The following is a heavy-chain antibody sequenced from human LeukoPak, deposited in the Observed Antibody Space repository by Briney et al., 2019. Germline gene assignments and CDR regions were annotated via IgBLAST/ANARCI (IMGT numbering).Heavy chain of an antibody. CDR3: AINGGGDSGYGNFDY. D-gene: IGHD5-12*01. CDR1: GFTSSSYS. Sequence: GGSLRLSCAASGFTSSSYSMNWVRQAPGKGLEWVSSISSSSSYIYYADSVKGRFTTSRDNAMNSLYLQMNSLRAEDTAFYYCAINGGGDSGYGNFDYWGQGTLVTVSS. CDR2: ISSSSSYI. J-gene: IGHJ4*02. V-gene: IGHV3-21*04.